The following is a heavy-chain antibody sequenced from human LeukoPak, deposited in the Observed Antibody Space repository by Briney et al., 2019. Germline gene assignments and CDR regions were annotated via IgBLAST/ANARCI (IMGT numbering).Heavy chain of an antibody. CDR2: LYYSGST. CDR1: PGSISNPY. J-gene: IGHJ3*02. V-gene: IGHV4-59*11. D-gene: IGHD6-19*01. CDR3: ARGSHEEAFDI. Sequence: SATPSLTSTDSPGSISNPYWSWIPPPPGKGLAWIGYLYYSGSTNYNPSLRSRVTISVDASKNQFSLKLSSVTAADTDVYYCARGSHEEAFDIWGQGTMVTVSS.